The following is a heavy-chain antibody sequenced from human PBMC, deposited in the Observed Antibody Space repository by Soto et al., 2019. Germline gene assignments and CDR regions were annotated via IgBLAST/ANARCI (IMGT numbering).Heavy chain of an antibody. CDR3: ARAGGTTVTGLWHFDS. D-gene: IGHD4-17*01. J-gene: IGHJ4*02. CDR2: IWYDGTQK. CDR1: GFTFNTYS. V-gene: IGHV3-33*01. Sequence: GGSLRLSCEASGFTFNTYSMHWVRQPPGKGLEWLAAIWYDGTQKYYADSVKGRLIISRDNSKKTLYLEMNSLRAEDTAVYYCARAGGTTVTGLWHFDSWGQGTLVTVSS.